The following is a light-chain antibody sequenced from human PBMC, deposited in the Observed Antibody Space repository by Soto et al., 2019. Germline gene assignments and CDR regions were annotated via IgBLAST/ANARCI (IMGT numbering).Light chain of an antibody. Sequence: DIQITQSPSTLSASVGDRVTITCRASQSISSYLNWYHQKPGKAPQLLIYAASTLQSGVPSRFSGSGSGTDFTLTISSLQTEDLATYYCQQSYETPRTVGQGTKVDIK. CDR2: AAS. CDR3: QQSYETPRT. V-gene: IGKV1-39*01. J-gene: IGKJ1*01. CDR1: QSISSY.